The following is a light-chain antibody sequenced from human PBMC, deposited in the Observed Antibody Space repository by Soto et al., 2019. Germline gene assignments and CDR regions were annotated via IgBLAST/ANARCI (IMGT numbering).Light chain of an antibody. Sequence: ENVLTQSPATLSLSPGEGATLSCRASESVGSDLAWYQQKPGQPPRLLIYDVSGWATGVPARFSGSGSGTDFTLTISSLEPEDFAVYYCQQRDSWPLTFGGGTKVEIK. V-gene: IGKV3-11*01. J-gene: IGKJ4*01. CDR2: DVS. CDR1: ESVGSD. CDR3: QQRDSWPLT.